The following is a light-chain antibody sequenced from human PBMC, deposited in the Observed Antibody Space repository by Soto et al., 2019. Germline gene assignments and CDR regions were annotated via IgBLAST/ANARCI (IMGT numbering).Light chain of an antibody. CDR1: QTISTY. Sequence: DVQMTQCPSPLSASVGDRVTITCRASQTISTYLNWYQQKPGKAPKLLIYGASSLQSGVPSRFSGSGSGTDFTLTISSLQPEDFGTYDCQQSFSTPRTFGQGTKVDIK. CDR2: GAS. J-gene: IGKJ1*01. V-gene: IGKV1-39*01. CDR3: QQSFSTPRT.